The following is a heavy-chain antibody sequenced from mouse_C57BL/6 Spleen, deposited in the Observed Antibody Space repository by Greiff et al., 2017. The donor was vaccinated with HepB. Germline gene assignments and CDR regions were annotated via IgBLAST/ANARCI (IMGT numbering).Heavy chain of an antibody. Sequence: VMLVESGAELVKPGASVKLSCKASGYTFTEYTIHWVKQRSGQGLEWIGWFYPGSGSIKYNEKFKDKATLTADKSSSTVYMELSRLTSEDSAVYFCARHEEDTTVVATRYFDVWGTGTTVTVSS. CDR1: GYTFTEYT. CDR2: FYPGSGSI. D-gene: IGHD1-1*01. CDR3: ARHEEDTTVVATRYFDV. V-gene: IGHV1-62-2*01. J-gene: IGHJ1*03.